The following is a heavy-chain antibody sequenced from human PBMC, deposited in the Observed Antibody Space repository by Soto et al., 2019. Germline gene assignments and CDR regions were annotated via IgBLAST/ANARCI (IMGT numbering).Heavy chain of an antibody. Sequence: SETLSLTCAVSGYSIRSGYYWGWIRQPPGKGLQWIGSIYHSGSAFYSPSLKSRVTISVDTSKNQFSLKLSSVTAADTAVYYCARAEYSSSSFFDCWGQGTLVTVSS. J-gene: IGHJ4*02. D-gene: IGHD6-6*01. CDR2: IYHSGSA. CDR1: GYSIRSGYY. V-gene: IGHV4-38-2*01. CDR3: ARAEYSSSSFFDC.